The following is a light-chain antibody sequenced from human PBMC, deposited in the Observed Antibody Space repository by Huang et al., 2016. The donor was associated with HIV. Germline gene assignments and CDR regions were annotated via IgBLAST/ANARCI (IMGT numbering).Light chain of an antibody. Sequence: EIVMTQSPATLSVSPGERATLSCRASQSVSSNLAWYQQKHGQAPRVLIYGASTRVTGVPARFSGSGSGTEFTLTISSLQSEDFAVYYCQQYDNGPIAFGQGTRLEI. CDR3: QQYDNGPIA. CDR2: GAS. V-gene: IGKV3-15*01. J-gene: IGKJ5*01. CDR1: QSVSSN.